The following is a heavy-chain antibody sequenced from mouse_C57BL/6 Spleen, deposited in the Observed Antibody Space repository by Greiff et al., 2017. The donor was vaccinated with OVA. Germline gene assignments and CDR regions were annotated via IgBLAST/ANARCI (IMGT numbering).Heavy chain of an antibody. CDR3: ASKGYGSSYVLYAMDY. D-gene: IGHD1-1*01. V-gene: IGHV5-17*01. Sequence: EVQRVESGGGLVKPGGSLKLSCAASGFTFSDYGMHWVRQAPEKGLEWVAYISSGSSTIYYADTVKGRFTISRDNAKNTLFLQMTSLRSEDTAMYYCASKGYGSSYVLYAMDYWGQGTSVTVSS. J-gene: IGHJ4*01. CDR1: GFTFSDYG. CDR2: ISSGSSTI.